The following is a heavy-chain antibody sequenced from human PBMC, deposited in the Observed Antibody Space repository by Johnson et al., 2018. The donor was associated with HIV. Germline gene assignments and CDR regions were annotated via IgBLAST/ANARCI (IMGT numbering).Heavy chain of an antibody. CDR3: ARGGYCTGGVCLGDAFDI. V-gene: IGHV3-13*01. CDR1: GFTFSSYD. D-gene: IGHD2-8*02. CDR2: IGTAGDT. J-gene: IGHJ3*02. Sequence: MLLVESGGGVVRPGGSLRLSCAASGFTFSSYDMHWVRQATGKGLEWVSAIGTAGDTYYPGSVKGRFTISRENAKNSLYLQMNSLRAEDTALYYCARGGYCTGGVCLGDAFDIWGQGTMVTVSS.